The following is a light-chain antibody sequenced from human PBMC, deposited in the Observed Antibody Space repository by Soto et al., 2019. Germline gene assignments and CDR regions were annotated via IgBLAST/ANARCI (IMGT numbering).Light chain of an antibody. J-gene: IGKJ1*01. V-gene: IGKV1-39*01. CDR2: GAS. CDR1: QSINTY. Sequence: DMKMTQSPSSLSASVGDRVTNTCRTSQSINTYLNWYQQKPGKAPKLLIYGASSLQSGVPLRFSGSGSGTDFTLTISSLQPEDFATYYCQESYSTLWGTCGQGTKVDI. CDR3: QESYSTLWGT.